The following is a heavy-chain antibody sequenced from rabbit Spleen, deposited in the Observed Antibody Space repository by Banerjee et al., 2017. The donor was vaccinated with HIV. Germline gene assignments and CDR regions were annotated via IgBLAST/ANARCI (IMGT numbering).Heavy chain of an antibody. CDR1: GFSFSSGYC. CDR3: VREVAVKFNL. J-gene: IGHJ4*01. V-gene: IGHV1S40*01. Sequence: QSLEESGGGLVKPGASLILTCKASGFSFSSGYCMCWVRQAPGKGPEWIACIYAGSSGSTYYASWAKGRFTISKTSSTTVTLQMTSLTAADTATYFCVREVAVKFNLWGQGTLVTVS. D-gene: IGHD4-1*01. CDR2: IYAGSSGST.